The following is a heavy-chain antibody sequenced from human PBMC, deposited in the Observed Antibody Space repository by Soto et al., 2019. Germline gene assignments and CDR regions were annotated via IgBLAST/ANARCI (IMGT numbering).Heavy chain of an antibody. V-gene: IGHV4-59*08. CDR2: IYYSGST. CDR3: ARLNGYCISTNCHGYYGMDV. J-gene: IGHJ6*02. Sequence: SETLSLTCTVSGGSISSYYWSWIRQPPGKGLEWIGYIYYSGSTNYNPSLMSRVTISVDTSKNQFSLRLSSVTAADTAVYYCARLNGYCISTNCHGYYGMDVWGQGTTVTVSS. CDR1: GGSISSYY. D-gene: IGHD2-2*03.